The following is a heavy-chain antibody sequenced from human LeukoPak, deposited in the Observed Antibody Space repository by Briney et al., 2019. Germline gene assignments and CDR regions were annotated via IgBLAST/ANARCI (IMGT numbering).Heavy chain of an antibody. V-gene: IGHV3-30-3*01. CDR1: GFTFSSYA. CDR2: ISYDGSNK. Sequence: GRSLRLSCAASGFTFSSYAMHWVRQAPGKGLEWVAVISYDGSNKYYADSVKGRFTISRDNSKNTLYLQMNGLRAEDTAVYYCARDPGRYDFWSGPTNAFDIWGQGTMVTVSS. J-gene: IGHJ3*02. D-gene: IGHD3-3*01. CDR3: ARDPGRYDFWSGPTNAFDI.